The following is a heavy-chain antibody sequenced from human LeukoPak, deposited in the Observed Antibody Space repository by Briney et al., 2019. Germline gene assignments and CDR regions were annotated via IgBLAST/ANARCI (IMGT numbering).Heavy chain of an antibody. D-gene: IGHD2-2*01. CDR3: ARGGGPPYCSSTSCYFHYGMDV. J-gene: IGHJ6*02. Sequence: GRSLRLSCAASGFTFSSYGMHWVRQAPGKGLEWVAVISYDGSNKYYADSVKGRFTISRDNSKNTLYLQMNSLRAEDTAAYYCARGGGPPYCSSTSCYFHYGMDVWGQGTTVTVSS. CDR2: ISYDGSNK. V-gene: IGHV3-30-3*01. CDR1: GFTFSSYG.